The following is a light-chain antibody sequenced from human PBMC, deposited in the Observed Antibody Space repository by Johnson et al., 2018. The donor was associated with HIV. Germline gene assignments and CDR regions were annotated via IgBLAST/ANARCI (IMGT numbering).Light chain of an antibody. CDR3: GTWDSSLSAYNEV. J-gene: IGLJ1*01. V-gene: IGLV1-51*02. CDR1: SSNIGNNY. Sequence: QSVLTQPPSVSAAPGQKVTISCSGSSSNIGNNYVSWYQQLPGTAPKLLIYENNKRPSGIPDRFSGSKSGTSATLGITGLQTGDEADYYCGTWDSSLSAYNEVVGTGTKVTVL. CDR2: ENN.